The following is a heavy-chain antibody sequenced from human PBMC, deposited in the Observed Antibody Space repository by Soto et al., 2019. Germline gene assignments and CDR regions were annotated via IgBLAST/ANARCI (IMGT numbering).Heavy chain of an antibody. D-gene: IGHD3-22*01. Sequence: QVQLVESGGGVVQPGRSLRLSCAASGFTFSSYGMHWVRQAPGKGLEWVAVISYDGSNKYYADSVKGRFTISRDNSKNTLYLQMNSLRAEDTAVYYCAKGGYYYDSPYWYFDLWGRGTLVTVSS. CDR2: ISYDGSNK. J-gene: IGHJ2*01. CDR3: AKGGYYYDSPYWYFDL. CDR1: GFTFSSYG. V-gene: IGHV3-30*18.